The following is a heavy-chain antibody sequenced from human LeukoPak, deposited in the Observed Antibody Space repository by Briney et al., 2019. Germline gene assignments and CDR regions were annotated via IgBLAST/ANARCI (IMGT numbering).Heavy chain of an antibody. CDR1: GFSFNSNA. J-gene: IGHJ4*02. Sequence: GGSLRRSCAASGFSFNSNAFNWVRQAPGKGLEWVSAISDSGDIIQYADSVRGRFTISRDSSKNTLYLQMNSLRVEDTAVYYCARYFFDWGQGTLATVSS. D-gene: IGHD3-9*01. CDR2: ISDSGDII. V-gene: IGHV3-23*01. CDR3: ARYFFD.